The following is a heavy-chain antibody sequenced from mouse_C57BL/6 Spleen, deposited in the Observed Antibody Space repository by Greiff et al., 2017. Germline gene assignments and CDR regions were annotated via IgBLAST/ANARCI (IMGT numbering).Heavy chain of an antibody. Sequence: EVMLVESGGGLVQPKGSLKLSCAASGFSFNTYAMNWVRQAPGKGLEWVARIRSKSNNYATYYADSVKDRFTISRDDSESMLYLQMNNLKTEDTAMYYCVRQGSNYPVAMDYWGQGTSVTVSS. CDR2: IRSKSNNYAT. V-gene: IGHV10-1*01. CDR3: VRQGSNYPVAMDY. D-gene: IGHD2-5*01. J-gene: IGHJ4*01. CDR1: GFSFNTYA.